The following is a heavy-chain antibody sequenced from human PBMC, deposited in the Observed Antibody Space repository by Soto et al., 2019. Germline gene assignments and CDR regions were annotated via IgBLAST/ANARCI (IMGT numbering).Heavy chain of an antibody. CDR1: GFTFSSYG. CDR2: IWYDGSNK. J-gene: IGHJ4*02. V-gene: IGHV3-33*01. Sequence: QVQLVESGGGVVQPGRSLRLSCAASGFTFSSYGMHWVRQAPGKGLEWVAVIWYDGSNKYYADSVKGRFTISRDNSKNTLYLKTNSMRAEDTAVYYCARDRSGPPMVWGQGTLVTVSS. D-gene: IGHD3-10*01. CDR3: ARDRSGPPMV.